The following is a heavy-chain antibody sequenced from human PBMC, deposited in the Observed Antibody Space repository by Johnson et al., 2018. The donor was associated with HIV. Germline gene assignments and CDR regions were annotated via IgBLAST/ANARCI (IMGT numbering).Heavy chain of an antibody. Sequence: VQLVESGGGLVKSGGSLRLSCAASGFTFSNYDMHWVRQATGKGLDWVSAIGTAGDTYYPGSVKGRFTISRDNSKNTLSLQMNSLRTEDTAVYYFAKAHCPGCDGFDIWGQGTMVTVSS. CDR2: IGTAGDT. J-gene: IGHJ3*02. V-gene: IGHV3-13*01. D-gene: IGHD2-21*01. CDR3: AKAHCPGCDGFDI. CDR1: GFTFSNYD.